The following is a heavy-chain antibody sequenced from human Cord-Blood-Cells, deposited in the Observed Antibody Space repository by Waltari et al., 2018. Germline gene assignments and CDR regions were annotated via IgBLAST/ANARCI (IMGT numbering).Heavy chain of an antibody. CDR3: ARLRGYCSGGSCYSYYYYGMHV. CDR2: INHSGST. V-gene: IGHV4-34*01. D-gene: IGHD2-15*01. CDR1: GGSFSGYY. Sequence: QVQLQQWGAGLLKPSETLSLTCAVYGGSFSGYYWSWIRQPPGKGLEWIGEINHSGSTHQHPSLKSRVTRSVDTSKNQFSLKLSSVTAADTAVYYCARLRGYCSGGSCYSYYYYGMHVWGQGTTVTVSS. J-gene: IGHJ6*02.